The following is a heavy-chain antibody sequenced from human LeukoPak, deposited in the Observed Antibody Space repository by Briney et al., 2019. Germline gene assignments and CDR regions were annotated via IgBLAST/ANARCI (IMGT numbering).Heavy chain of an antibody. CDR3: ARALEVGDS. CDR2: IDPNRGGS. V-gene: IGHV1-2*02. D-gene: IGHD1-26*01. Sequence: GASVKVSCKASGYTFTGYYMHWVRQAPGQGLEWMGWIDPNRGGSMHAQKFQGRVTMTRDTSISTAYMELSSLRSDDTAVYYCARALEVGDSWGQGTLVTVSS. CDR1: GYTFTGYY. J-gene: IGHJ4*02.